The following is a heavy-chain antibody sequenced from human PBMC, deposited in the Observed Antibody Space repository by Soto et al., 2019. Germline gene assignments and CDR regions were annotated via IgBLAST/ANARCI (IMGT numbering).Heavy chain of an antibody. CDR2: INPNSGGT. CDR3: ARDGDIVATILFY. D-gene: IGHD5-12*01. J-gene: IGHJ4*02. CDR1: GYTFTSYA. Sequence: ASVKVSCKASGYTFTSYAIHWVRQAPGQRPEWMGWINPNSGGTNYAQKFQGRVTMTRDTSISTAYMELSRLRSDDTAVYYCARDGDIVATILFYWGQGTLVTVSS. V-gene: IGHV1-2*02.